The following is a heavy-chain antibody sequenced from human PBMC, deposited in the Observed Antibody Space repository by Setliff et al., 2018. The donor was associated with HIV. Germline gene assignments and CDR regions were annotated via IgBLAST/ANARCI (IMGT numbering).Heavy chain of an antibody. CDR1: GFTLRSYG. J-gene: IGHJ5*02. V-gene: IGHV3-33*06. Sequence: GGSLRLSCAASGFTLRSYGMHWVRQAPGKGLEWVAAIWYDGTNKNYADSVKGRFTISRDNAKNMVYLQMDSLRKEDTAIYYCAKADDGAAAGPAPWGQGTLVTVSS. D-gene: IGHD6-13*01. CDR3: AKADDGAAAGPAP. CDR2: IWYDGTNK.